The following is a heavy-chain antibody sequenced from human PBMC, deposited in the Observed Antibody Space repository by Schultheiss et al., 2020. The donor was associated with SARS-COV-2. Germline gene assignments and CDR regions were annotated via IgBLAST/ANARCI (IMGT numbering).Heavy chain of an antibody. CDR1: GFTFSSYG. Sequence: GGSLRLSCAASGFTFSSYGMHWVRQAPGKGLEWVSAISGSGGSTYYADSVKGRFTISRDNSKNTLYLQMNSLRAEDTAVYYCARGGDSSSWYYFDYWGQGTLVTVSS. CDR2: ISGSGGST. V-gene: IGHV3-23*01. CDR3: ARGGDSSSWYYFDY. D-gene: IGHD6-13*01. J-gene: IGHJ4*02.